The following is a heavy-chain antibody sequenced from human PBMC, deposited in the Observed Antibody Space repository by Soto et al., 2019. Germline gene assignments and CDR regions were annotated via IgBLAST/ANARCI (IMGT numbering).Heavy chain of an antibody. CDR1: GYSFTSYW. V-gene: IGHV5-10-1*01. D-gene: IGHD2-8*01. CDR2: IDPSDSYT. CDR3: ASRTPNCTDGACYTRDY. J-gene: IGHJ4*02. Sequence: PGESLKISCKGSGYSFTSYWISWVRQMPGKGLEWMGRIDPSDSYTNYSPSFQGHVTISADKSISTAYLQWSSLKASDTAMYYCASRTPNCTDGACYTRDYWGQGTLVTVSS.